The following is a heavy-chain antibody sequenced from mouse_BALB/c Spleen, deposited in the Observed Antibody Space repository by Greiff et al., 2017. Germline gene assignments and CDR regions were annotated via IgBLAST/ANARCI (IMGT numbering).Heavy chain of an antibody. CDR1: GFAFSSYD. CDR3: ARLLRHYAMDY. D-gene: IGHD1-1*01. V-gene: IGHV5-12-1*01. Sequence: EVHLVESGGGLVKPGGSLKLSCAASGFAFSSYDMSWVRQTPEQRLEWVAYISSGGGSTYYPDTVKGRFTISRDNAKNTLYLQMSSLKSEDTAMYYCARLLRHYAMDYWGQGTSVTVSS. J-gene: IGHJ4*01. CDR2: ISSGGGST.